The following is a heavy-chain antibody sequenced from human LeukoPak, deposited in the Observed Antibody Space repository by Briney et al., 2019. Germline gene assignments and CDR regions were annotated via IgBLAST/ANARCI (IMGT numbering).Heavy chain of an antibody. V-gene: IGHV3-21*01. D-gene: IGHD1-26*01. CDR3: ARNVGAIPVFDY. CDR1: GFTFSSYS. J-gene: IGHJ4*02. Sequence: GGSLRLSCAASGFTFSSYSMNWVRQAPGKGLEWVSSISSSSSYIYYADSVKGRFTISRDNAKNSLYLQMNSLRAEDRAVYYCARNVGAIPVFDYWGQGTLVTVSS. CDR2: ISSSSSYI.